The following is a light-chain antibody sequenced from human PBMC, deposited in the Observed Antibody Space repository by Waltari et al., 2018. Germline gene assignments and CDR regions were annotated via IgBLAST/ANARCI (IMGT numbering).Light chain of an antibody. Sequence: QSALTQPASVSGSPGQSLTISCTGTSSNGGGYDYVSWYQQHPGKAPKLMIYDVSKRPSGVSNRFSGSKSGNTASLTISGLQAEDEADYYCSSYTSISACVLFGGGTKLTVL. CDR3: SSYTSISACVL. CDR1: SSNGGGYDY. CDR2: DVS. V-gene: IGLV2-14*03. J-gene: IGLJ3*02.